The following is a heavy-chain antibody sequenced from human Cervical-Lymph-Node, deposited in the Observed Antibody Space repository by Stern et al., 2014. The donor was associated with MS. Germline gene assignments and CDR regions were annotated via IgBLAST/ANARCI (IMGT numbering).Heavy chain of an antibody. CDR2: IIPIFGTA. Sequence: QLVESGAEVKKPGSSVKVSCKASGGTFNTNVISWVRQAPGQGLEWLGGIIPIFGTALYAQKFQGRVTITANESTRAVYMELSSLRSEDTAVYYCARAAYSTSSYNYWGQGTLVIVSS. V-gene: IGHV1-69*01. CDR1: GGTFNTNV. CDR3: ARAAYSTSSYNY. J-gene: IGHJ4*02. D-gene: IGHD6-6*01.